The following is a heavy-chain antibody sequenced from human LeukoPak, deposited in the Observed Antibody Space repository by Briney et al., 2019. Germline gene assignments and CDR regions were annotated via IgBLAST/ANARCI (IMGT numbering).Heavy chain of an antibody. CDR2: IYNIEHT. CDR1: GGSMTNYH. D-gene: IGHD5-18*01. CDR3: ARGSDGYRFDP. V-gene: IGHV4-59*01. J-gene: IGHJ5*02. Sequence: PSESLSLTCTVSGGSMTNYHWTWIRQSPGKAPEYIAYIYNIEHTNYNPSLKSRVTVSVDMSKRQFSLKLNSVTAADTAVYYCARGSDGYRFDPWGQGMLVTVSP.